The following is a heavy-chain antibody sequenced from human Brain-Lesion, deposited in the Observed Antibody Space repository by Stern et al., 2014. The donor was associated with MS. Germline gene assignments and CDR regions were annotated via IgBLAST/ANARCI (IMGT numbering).Heavy chain of an antibody. V-gene: IGHV5-51*01. CDR3: AXTYSSGWYGGHAFDI. CDR2: IYTADSDT. CDR1: GYRFDNYW. J-gene: IGHJ3*02. D-gene: IGHD6-19*01. Sequence: VESGAEVKKPGEXXXXSCKGSGYRFDNYWIGWVRQKPGKGLEWMGIIYTADSDTRYRPSLQGQVTISADKSISTVYLQWSSLKASDTAMYYCAXTYSSGWYGGHAFDIWGQGTMVTVS.